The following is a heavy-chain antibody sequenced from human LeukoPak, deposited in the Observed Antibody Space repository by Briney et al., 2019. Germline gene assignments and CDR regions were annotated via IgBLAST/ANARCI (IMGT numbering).Heavy chain of an antibody. CDR3: ARDPANFYDSSGSYYYFDY. CDR1: GFTFSSYW. Sequence: GGSLRLSCAASGFTFSSYWMMWLRQAPGKGLEWVSYISSSGSTIYYADSVKGRFTISRDNAKNSLYLQMNSLRAEDTAVYYCARDPANFYDSSGSYYYFDYWGQGTLVTVSS. J-gene: IGHJ4*02. CDR2: ISSSGSTI. V-gene: IGHV3-48*04. D-gene: IGHD3-22*01.